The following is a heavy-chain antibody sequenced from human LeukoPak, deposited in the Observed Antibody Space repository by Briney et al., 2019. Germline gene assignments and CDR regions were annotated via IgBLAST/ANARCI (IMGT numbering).Heavy chain of an antibody. Sequence: SETLSLTCTVSGGSISSSSYYWGWIRQPPGKGLEWIGSIYYSGSTYYNPSLKSRVTISVDTSKNQFSLKVSSVTAADTAVYYCASLYCSRTSCYMHYWGQGTLVTVSS. J-gene: IGHJ4*02. CDR3: ASLYCSRTSCYMHY. D-gene: IGHD2-2*02. CDR2: IYYSGST. V-gene: IGHV4-39*07. CDR1: GGSISSSSYY.